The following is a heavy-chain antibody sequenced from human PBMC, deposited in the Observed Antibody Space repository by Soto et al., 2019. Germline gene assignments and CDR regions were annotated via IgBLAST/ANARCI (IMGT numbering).Heavy chain of an antibody. D-gene: IGHD6-6*01. Sequence: QVQLQESGPGLVKPSETLSLTCTVSGGSISSYYWSWIRQPPGKGLEWIGYSYYSGSTNYNPSLTSRVTISVDTSKNQFSLKLSSVTAADTAVYYCARGRIAALDPWGQGTLVTVAS. CDR3: ARGRIAALDP. J-gene: IGHJ5*02. CDR1: GGSISSYY. V-gene: IGHV4-59*01. CDR2: SYYSGST.